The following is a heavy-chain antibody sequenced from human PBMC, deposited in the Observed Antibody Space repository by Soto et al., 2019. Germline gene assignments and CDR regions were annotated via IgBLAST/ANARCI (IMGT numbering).Heavy chain of an antibody. V-gene: IGHV3-30-3*01. CDR2: ISYDGSNK. J-gene: IGHJ4*02. Sequence: PGGSLRLSCAASGFTFSSYAMHWVRQAPGKGLEWVAVISYDGSNKYYADSVKGRFTISRDNSKNTLYLQMNSLRAEDTAVYYCARWSYDSSDDYWGQGTLVTVSS. CDR3: ARWSYDSSDDY. D-gene: IGHD3-22*01. CDR1: GFTFSSYA.